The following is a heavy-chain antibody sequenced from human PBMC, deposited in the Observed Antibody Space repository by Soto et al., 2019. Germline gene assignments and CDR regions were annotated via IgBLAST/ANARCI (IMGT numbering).Heavy chain of an antibody. CDR2: IYNSGST. J-gene: IGHJ6*02. D-gene: IGHD3-22*01. Sequence: QVQLQESGPGLVKPSETLSLTCTVSGGSVSSGNYYWNWIRQTPGKGLEWIGYIYNSGSTKYNPSLKSRVTISVDRPKNQFSLKLSPVTAADTAVYYCARSYYSSGYYYYAMDVWGQGTTLTVSS. CDR1: GGSVSSGNYY. V-gene: IGHV4-61*01. CDR3: ARSYYSSGYYYYAMDV.